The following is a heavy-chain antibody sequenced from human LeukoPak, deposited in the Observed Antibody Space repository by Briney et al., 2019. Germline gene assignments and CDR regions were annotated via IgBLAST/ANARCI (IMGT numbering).Heavy chain of an antibody. Sequence: GSLRLSCAASGFSVSSNYMSWVRQAPGKGLEWVSGINWNADGTGYADSVKGRFTISRDNAKNSLYLQMNSLRAEDTALYYCARVQRWGYSNYFDYWGQGALVTVSS. J-gene: IGHJ4*02. D-gene: IGHD4-11*01. CDR1: GFSVSSNY. CDR2: INWNADGT. V-gene: IGHV3-20*04. CDR3: ARVQRWGYSNYFDY.